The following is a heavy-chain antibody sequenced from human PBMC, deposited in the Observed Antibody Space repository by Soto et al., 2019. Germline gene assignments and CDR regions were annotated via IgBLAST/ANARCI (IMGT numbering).Heavy chain of an antibody. D-gene: IGHD3-9*01. CDR1: GGSISSSSYY. J-gene: IGHJ4*02. CDR2: IYHSGGI. V-gene: IGHV4-61*05. CDR3: ARLKLADTGDYGEFDY. Sequence: PSETLSLTCTVSGGSISSSSYYWGWIRQPPGKGLDWIGYIYHSGGITYNPSLKNRVTISVDVSKNLFSLKVNSVTAADMAVYYCARLKLADTGDYGEFDYWGQGALVTVSS.